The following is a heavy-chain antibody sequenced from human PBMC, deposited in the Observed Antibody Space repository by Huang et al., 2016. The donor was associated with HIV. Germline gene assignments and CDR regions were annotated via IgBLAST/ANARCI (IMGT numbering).Heavy chain of an antibody. CDR1: GYTLTTYS. J-gene: IGHJ4*02. V-gene: IGHV7-4-1*02. D-gene: IGHD3-9*01. Sequence: QVQLVQSGSELRKPGASVKVSCKASGYTLTTYSLIWVRQAPGQGLEWIGWINTKTGKPTYAQGFTGRFVFSLDTTVNTAYLQISSLKTDDTAKYFCARYRLTGTFLDSWGQGTQVTVSS. CDR3: ARYRLTGTFLDS. CDR2: INTKTGKP.